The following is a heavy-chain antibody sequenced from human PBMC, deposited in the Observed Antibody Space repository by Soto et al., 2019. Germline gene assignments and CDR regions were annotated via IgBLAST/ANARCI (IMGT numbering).Heavy chain of an antibody. CDR1: GFTFSDYY. V-gene: IGHV3-11*01. CDR3: ARRRSTVPFTY. D-gene: IGHD4-17*01. Sequence: QVQLVESGGGLVKPGGSLRLSCAASGFTFSDYYMTWIRQAPGKGLEWISYISNAGGATSYADSVKGRFTISRDNAKNSLFLQMTNLRAEDTAVYYCARRRSTVPFTYWGQGTLVTVSS. CDR2: ISNAGGAT. J-gene: IGHJ4*02.